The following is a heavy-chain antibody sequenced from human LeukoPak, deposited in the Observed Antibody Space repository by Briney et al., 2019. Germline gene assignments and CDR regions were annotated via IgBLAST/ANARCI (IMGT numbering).Heavy chain of an antibody. Sequence: GGSLRLSCAASGFTLSSFWMNWVRQAPGKGLEWVANIKEDGSESYYVDSVKGRFTISRDNAKNSLYLQMNSLRAEDTAVYYCARFAAAGTRRSINWYFDLWGRGTLVTVSS. CDR3: ARFAAAGTRRSINWYFDL. J-gene: IGHJ2*01. V-gene: IGHV3-7*01. CDR1: GFTLSSFW. D-gene: IGHD6-13*01. CDR2: IKEDGSES.